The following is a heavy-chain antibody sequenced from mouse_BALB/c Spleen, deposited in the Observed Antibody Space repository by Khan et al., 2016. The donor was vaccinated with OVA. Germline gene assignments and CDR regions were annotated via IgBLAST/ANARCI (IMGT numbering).Heavy chain of an antibody. D-gene: IGHD2-14*01. CDR1: GYSITSDYV. V-gene: IGHV3-2*02. Sequence: EVQLQESGPGLVKPSQSLSLSCTVTGYSITSDYVWNLIRHLPGNILELMGYITYSGSTSYHPSFKSRFSITRDTSNNQFFLQLNSVTTEDTATYYCESGVRLTYWGQGTLVTVSA. J-gene: IGHJ3*01. CDR3: ESGVRLTY. CDR2: ITYSGST.